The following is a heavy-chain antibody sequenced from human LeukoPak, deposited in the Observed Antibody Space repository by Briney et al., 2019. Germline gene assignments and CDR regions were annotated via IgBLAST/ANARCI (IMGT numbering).Heavy chain of an antibody. CDR2: INSDGSST. D-gene: IGHD3-22*01. CDR1: GFTFSSYW. V-gene: IGHV3-74*01. Sequence: GGSLRLSCAASGFTFSSYWMHWVRQAPGKGLVWVSRINSDGSSTSYADSVKGRFTISRDNAKNSLYLQMNSLRAEDTAVYYCARALYDGSGYYSHFDYWGQGTLVTVSS. CDR3: ARALYDGSGYYSHFDY. J-gene: IGHJ4*02.